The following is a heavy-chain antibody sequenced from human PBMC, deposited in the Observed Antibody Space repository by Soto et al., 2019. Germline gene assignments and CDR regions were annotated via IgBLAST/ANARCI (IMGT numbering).Heavy chain of an antibody. Sequence: QLQLQESGPGLLQPSETLSLTCSVSGGSVRSGSYYWTWIQQPPGKGLEWIGYNYQSGTTNYNASLKSRVTISIDTSKNQFFLKLNSVTAADTAVYYCARDSSGRHDYWGQGTLVTVSS. V-gene: IGHV4-61*01. CDR3: ARDSSGRHDY. D-gene: IGHD3-22*01. CDR2: NYQSGTT. CDR1: GGSVRSGSYY. J-gene: IGHJ4*02.